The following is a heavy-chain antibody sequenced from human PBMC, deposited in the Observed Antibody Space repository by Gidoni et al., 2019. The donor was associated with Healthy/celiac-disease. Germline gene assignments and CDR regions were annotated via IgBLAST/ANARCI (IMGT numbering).Heavy chain of an antibody. Sequence: QLQLQESCPGLVKPSETLSLTCTVSVGSISSSSYYWGWIRQPPGKGLEWIGSIYYSGSTYYNPSLKSRVTISVDTSKNQFSLKLSSVTTADTAVYYCATVQGLVPAADYGMDVWGQGTTVTVSS. CDR3: ATVQGLVPAADYGMDV. J-gene: IGHJ6*02. CDR1: VGSISSSSYY. CDR2: IYYSGST. V-gene: IGHV4-39*01. D-gene: IGHD2-2*01.